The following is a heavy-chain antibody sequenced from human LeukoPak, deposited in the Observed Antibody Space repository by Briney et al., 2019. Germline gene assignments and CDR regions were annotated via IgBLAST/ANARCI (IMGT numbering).Heavy chain of an antibody. Sequence: ASVKLSCKASGYTFSNYNIHWLRQAPGQGLEWMGIVNPSGDSTNYAQNFQGRVTMTGDTSTSTVHMELSSLRSEDTAVYYCARVRDGYNDAYDIWGQGTMVTVTS. V-gene: IGHV1-46*01. CDR1: GYTFSNYN. CDR2: VNPSGDST. J-gene: IGHJ3*02. D-gene: IGHD5-24*01. CDR3: ARVRDGYNDAYDI.